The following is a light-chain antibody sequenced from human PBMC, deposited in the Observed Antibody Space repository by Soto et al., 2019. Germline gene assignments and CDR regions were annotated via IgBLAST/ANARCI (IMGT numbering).Light chain of an antibody. CDR2: EVS. V-gene: IGLV2-14*01. J-gene: IGLJ3*02. CDR1: SSDVGGYNY. Sequence: QSVLTQPASVSGSPGRSITISCTGTSSDVGGYNYVSWYQQHPGKAPKPMIYEVSNRPSGVSNRFSGSKSGNTASLTISGLQAEDEADYYCSSYTSSSTLVFGGGTKLTVL. CDR3: SSYTSSSTLV.